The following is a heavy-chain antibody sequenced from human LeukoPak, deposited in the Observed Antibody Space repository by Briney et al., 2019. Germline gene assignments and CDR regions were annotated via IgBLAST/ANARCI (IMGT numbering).Heavy chain of an antibody. Sequence: KPSETLSLTCTVSGGSISSRSYYWGWIRQPPGKGLEWIGEINHSGSTNYNPSLKSRVTISVDTSKNQFSLKLSSVTAADTAVYYCARGLVGRVRGSGSYYDYYYYGMDVWGQGTTVTVSS. J-gene: IGHJ6*02. CDR1: GGSISSRSYY. CDR2: INHSGST. CDR3: ARGLVGRVRGSGSYYDYYYYGMDV. V-gene: IGHV4-39*07. D-gene: IGHD3-10*01.